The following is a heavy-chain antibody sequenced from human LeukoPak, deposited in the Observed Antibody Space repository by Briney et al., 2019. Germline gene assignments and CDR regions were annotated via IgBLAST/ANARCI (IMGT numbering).Heavy chain of an antibody. CDR3: ARESESYDSSGSTFGY. D-gene: IGHD3-22*01. V-gene: IGHV3-30*02. Sequence: GGALRVSCAASGFTFSSFGMNWVREAPGKGGERVAFILDDGRNKYFADSVKGRFTISRDDSKNTLYLQMHSLKAEDTAVYYCARESESYDSSGSTFGYWGQGTLVTASS. CDR2: ILDDGRNK. J-gene: IGHJ4*02. CDR1: GFTFSSFG.